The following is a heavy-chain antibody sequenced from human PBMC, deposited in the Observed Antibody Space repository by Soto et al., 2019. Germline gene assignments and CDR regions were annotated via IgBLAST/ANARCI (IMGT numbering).Heavy chain of an antibody. V-gene: IGHV2-5*01. CDR1: GFSLSTSGVG. CDR2: IYWNDDK. Sequence: QITLKESGPTLVNPTQTLTLTCTFSGFSLSTSGVGVGWIRQPPGKALEWLALIYWNDDKRYSPSLKSRLTITKDTSKNQVVLTMTNMDPVDTATYYCAHSRGTINMVRGVINRMLAPWGQGTLVTVSS. CDR3: AHSRGTINMVRGVINRMLAP. J-gene: IGHJ5*02. D-gene: IGHD3-10*01.